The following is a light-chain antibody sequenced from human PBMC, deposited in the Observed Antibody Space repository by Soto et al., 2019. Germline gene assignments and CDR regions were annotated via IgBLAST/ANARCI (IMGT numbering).Light chain of an antibody. CDR3: CSYVGATTYV. V-gene: IGLV2-23*01. Sequence: QSLLTPTASVSGSPGQSVTISCSGTISNIGGYNVVSWYQQHPGKAPKVIVYEGIKRPSGVSDRFSGSNSGSTASLTISGLQTEDEAEYYCCSYVGATTYVFGSGTKVTVL. J-gene: IGLJ1*01. CDR2: EGI. CDR1: ISNIGGYNV.